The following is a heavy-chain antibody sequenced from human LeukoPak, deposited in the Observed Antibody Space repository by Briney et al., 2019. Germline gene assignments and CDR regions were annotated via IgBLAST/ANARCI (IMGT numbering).Heavy chain of an antibody. Sequence: GASVKVSCKASGYTFTVYYMHWVRQAPGQGLEWMGRINPNSGGTNYAQKFQGRVTMTRDTSISTAYMELSRLRSDDTAVYYCASFPYGSARRYFDYWGQGTLVTVSS. V-gene: IGHV1-2*06. CDR3: ASFPYGSARRYFDY. CDR2: INPNSGGT. D-gene: IGHD3-10*01. J-gene: IGHJ4*02. CDR1: GYTFTVYY.